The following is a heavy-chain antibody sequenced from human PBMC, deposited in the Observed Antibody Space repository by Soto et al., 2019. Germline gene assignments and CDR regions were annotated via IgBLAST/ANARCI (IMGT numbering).Heavy chain of an antibody. J-gene: IGHJ6*02. V-gene: IGHV1-69*19. D-gene: IGHD3-22*01. CDR2: IIPVFGIV. Sequence: QLQLAQSGADVKKAGSSVKVSCKASGGTLSNSAFSWVRQAPGQGLEWMGVIIPVFGIVNYAQKFQDRVTITADESTSTAYMELRSLRSEDTAVYFCATGRIVVVGSRAYYGMDVWGQGTTVTV. CDR3: ATGRIVVVGSRAYYGMDV. CDR1: GGTLSNSA.